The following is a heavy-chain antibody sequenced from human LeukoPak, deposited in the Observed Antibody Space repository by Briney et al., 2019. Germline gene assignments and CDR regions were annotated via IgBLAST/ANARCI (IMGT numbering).Heavy chain of an antibody. V-gene: IGHV1-69*13. CDR2: IIPIFGTA. CDR3: ARVGLTSGIYDSSGYTPLGAFDI. D-gene: IGHD3-22*01. CDR1: GGTFSSYA. J-gene: IGHJ3*02. Sequence: GPSVKVSCKASGGTFSSYAISWVRQAPGQGLEWMGGIIPIFGTANYAQKFQGRVTITADESTSTAYMELSSLRSEDTAVYYCARVGLTSGIYDSSGYTPLGAFDIWGQGTMVTVSS.